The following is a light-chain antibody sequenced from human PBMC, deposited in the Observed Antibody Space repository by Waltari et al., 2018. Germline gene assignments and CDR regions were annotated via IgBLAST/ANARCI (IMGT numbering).Light chain of an antibody. CDR2: ANE. CDR3: QSYDNNLRAWV. J-gene: IGLJ3*02. V-gene: IGLV1-40*01. CDR1: SSNLGSNYH. Sequence: QPGLTQPPSVSGAAGQRVIISCTGTSSNLGSNYHVHWYQQFPGTAPKVLIDANENRPSGIPDRFSASTSGTSASLTITGLQTEDEADYYCQSYDNNLRAWVFGGGTKVTVL.